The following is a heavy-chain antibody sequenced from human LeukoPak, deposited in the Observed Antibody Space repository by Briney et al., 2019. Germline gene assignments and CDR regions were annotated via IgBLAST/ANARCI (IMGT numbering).Heavy chain of an antibody. D-gene: IGHD1-26*01. CDR1: GYTFTSYD. CDR3: ARGDAPTTFRSYYYYGMDV. Sequence: VSVKVPCKASGYTFTSYDINWVRQATGQGLEWMGWMNPNSGNTGYAQKFQGRVTMTRNTSISTAYMELSSLRSEDTAVYYCARGDAPTTFRSYYYYGMDVWGQGTTVTVSS. V-gene: IGHV1-8*01. J-gene: IGHJ6*02. CDR2: MNPNSGNT.